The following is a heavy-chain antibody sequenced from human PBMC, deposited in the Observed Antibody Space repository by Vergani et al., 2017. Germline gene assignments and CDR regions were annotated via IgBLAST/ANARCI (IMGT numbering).Heavy chain of an antibody. V-gene: IGHV4-61*01. CDR2: IYYSGST. CDR1: GGSVSSGSYY. CDR3: ARDNTIFGEGLGWFDP. D-gene: IGHD3-3*01. J-gene: IGHJ5*02. Sequence: QVQLQESGPGLVKPSETLSLTCTVSGGSVSSGSYYWSWIRQPPGKGLEWIGYIYYSGSTNYNPSLKSRVTISVDTSKNQFSLKLSSVTAAETAVYYCARDNTIFGEGLGWFDPWGQGTLVTVSS.